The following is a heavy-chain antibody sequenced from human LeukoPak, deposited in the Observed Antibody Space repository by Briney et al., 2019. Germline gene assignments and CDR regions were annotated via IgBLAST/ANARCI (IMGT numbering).Heavy chain of an antibody. D-gene: IGHD1-26*01. Sequence: GESLKISCKGSGDSFTSYWISWVRQMPGKGLERMGRIDPDDSYTNYSPSFQGHVTISGDKSISTAYLQWSSLKASGTAMYYCARHFGGSYYDGYWGQGTLVSVSS. J-gene: IGHJ4*02. CDR1: GDSFTSYW. V-gene: IGHV5-10-1*01. CDR3: ARHFGGSYYDGY. CDR2: IDPDDSYT.